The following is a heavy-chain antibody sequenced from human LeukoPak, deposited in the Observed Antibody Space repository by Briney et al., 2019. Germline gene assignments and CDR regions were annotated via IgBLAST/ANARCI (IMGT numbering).Heavy chain of an antibody. CDR3: AREREDEIDY. CDR2: IYYSGST. J-gene: IGHJ4*02. V-gene: IGHV4-59*01. Sequence: SETLSLTCTVSGGSISSYYWSWIRQPPGKGLEWIGYIYYSGSTNYNPSLKSRVTISVDTSKNQFSLKLSSVTAADTAVYYCAREREDEIDYWGQGTLVTVSS. D-gene: IGHD2-15*01. CDR1: GGSISSYY.